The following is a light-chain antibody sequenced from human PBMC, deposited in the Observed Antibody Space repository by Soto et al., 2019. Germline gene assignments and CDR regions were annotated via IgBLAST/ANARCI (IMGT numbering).Light chain of an antibody. Sequence: QSVLTQPASVSGSPGQSITISCTGTICNVGTYNDVSWYQHHPGKATNLMIYEVRSRPSGLAFRFSGSKSGNTASLTSSGLQDDDEGDYFGSSDTTRNTLLFGGGTKLTVL. CDR1: ICNVGTYND. J-gene: IGLJ3*02. CDR3: SSDTTRNTLL. V-gene: IGLV2-14*01. CDR2: EVR.